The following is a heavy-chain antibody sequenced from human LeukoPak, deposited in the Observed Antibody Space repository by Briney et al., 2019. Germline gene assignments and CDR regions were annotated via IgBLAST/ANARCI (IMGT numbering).Heavy chain of an antibody. CDR3: ARGKRITMIVVVPFDY. CDR2: ISAYNGNT. CDR1: GYTFTSYG. J-gene: IGHJ4*02. Sequence: ASVKVSCKASGYTFTSYGICWVRQAPGQGLEWMGWISAYNGNTNYAQKLQGRVTMTTDTSTSTAYIELRSLRSDDTAVYYCARGKRITMIVVVPFDYWGQGTLVTVSS. V-gene: IGHV1-18*01. D-gene: IGHD3-22*01.